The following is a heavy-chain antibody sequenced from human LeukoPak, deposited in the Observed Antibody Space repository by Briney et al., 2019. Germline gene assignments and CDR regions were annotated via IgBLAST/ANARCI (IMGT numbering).Heavy chain of an antibody. CDR1: GFTFSSYA. J-gene: IGHJ3*02. CDR2: ISYDGSNK. CDR3: ARPLGSDAFDI. Sequence: GGSPRLSCAASGFTFSSYAMHWVRQAPGKGLEWVAVISYDGSNKYYADSVKGRFTISRDNSKNTLYLQMNSLRAEDTAVYYCARPLGSDAFDIWGQGTMVTVSS. V-gene: IGHV3-30-3*01. D-gene: IGHD1-26*01.